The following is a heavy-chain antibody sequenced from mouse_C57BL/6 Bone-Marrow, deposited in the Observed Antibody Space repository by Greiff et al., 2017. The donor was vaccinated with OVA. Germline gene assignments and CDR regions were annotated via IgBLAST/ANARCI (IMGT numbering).Heavy chain of an antibody. J-gene: IGHJ2*01. D-gene: IGHD1-1*01. CDR2: IYPGSGNT. V-gene: IGHV1-76*01. Sequence: QVHVKQSGAELVRPGASVKLSCKASGYTFTDYYINWVKQRPGQGLEWIARIYPGSGNTYYNEKFKGKATLTAEKSSSTAYMQLSSLTSEDSAVYFCARRARLLRYPYYFDYWGQGTTLTVSS. CDR3: ARRARLLRYPYYFDY. CDR1: GYTFTDYY.